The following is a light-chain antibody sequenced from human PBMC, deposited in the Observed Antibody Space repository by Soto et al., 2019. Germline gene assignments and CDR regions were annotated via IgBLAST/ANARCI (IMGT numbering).Light chain of an antibody. Sequence: EIVLTQSPGTLSLSPGERATLSCRVSQSVSSSYLAWYQQKPGQDPRLLIYGTSSRATGIPDRFSGSGSGTDFALTISRLEPEDFAVYFCQQYGGSPLVTFGQGTRLEIK. CDR2: GTS. CDR3: QQYGGSPLVT. J-gene: IGKJ5*01. CDR1: QSVSSSY. V-gene: IGKV3-20*01.